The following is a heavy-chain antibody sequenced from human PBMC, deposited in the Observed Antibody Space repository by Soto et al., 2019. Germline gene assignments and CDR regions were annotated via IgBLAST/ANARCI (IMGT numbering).Heavy chain of an antibody. CDR1: GFTFSSYA. D-gene: IGHD3-3*01. CDR2: ISGSGGST. V-gene: IGHV3-23*01. Sequence: GGSLRLSCAASGFTFSSYAMSWVRQAPGKGLEWVSAISGSGGSTYYADSVKGRFTISRDNSKNTLYLQMNSLRAEDTAVYYCARRGDYDFWSGYNNDDYWGQGTLVTVSS. J-gene: IGHJ4*02. CDR3: ARRGDYDFWSGYNNDDY.